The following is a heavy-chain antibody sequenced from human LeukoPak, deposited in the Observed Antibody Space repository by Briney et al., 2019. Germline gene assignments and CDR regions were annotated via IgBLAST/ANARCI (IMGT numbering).Heavy chain of an antibody. J-gene: IGHJ4*02. D-gene: IGHD2-15*01. Sequence: AGTLSLTCAVSGDSISSTYWWSWVRQPPGKGLEWIGVIHLSGVTKYNPSLKSRVTISVDKSKNQFSLELSSVTAADTAVYYCAPSPCSGNSCYGFDFWGQGTQVTV. CDR2: IHLSGVT. V-gene: IGHV4-4*02. CDR3: APSPCSGNSCYGFDF. CDR1: GDSISSTYW.